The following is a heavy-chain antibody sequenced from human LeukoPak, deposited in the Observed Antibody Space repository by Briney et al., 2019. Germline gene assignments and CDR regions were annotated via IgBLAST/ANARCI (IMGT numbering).Heavy chain of an antibody. D-gene: IGHD6-19*01. CDR2: INPSGGST. CDR3: ARGSLPIAVAGTSPHEGFDY. CDR1: GYTFTSYY. V-gene: IGHV1-46*01. J-gene: IGHJ4*02. Sequence: ASVKVSCKASGYTFTSYYMHWVRQAPGQGLEWMGIINPSGGSTSYAQKFQGRVTMTRDMSTSTVYMELSSLRSEDTAVYYCARGSLPIAVAGTSPHEGFDYWGQGTLVTVSS.